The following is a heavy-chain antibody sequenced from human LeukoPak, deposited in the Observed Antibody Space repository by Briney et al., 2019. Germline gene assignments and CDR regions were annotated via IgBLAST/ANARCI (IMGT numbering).Heavy chain of an antibody. J-gene: IGHJ3*02. Sequence: PSETLSLTCAVYSGSFSGYYWSWIRQPPGKGLEWIGEINHAEINHGGSTNYNPSLKSRVTISLDTSKNEFSLNLSSVTAADTAVYYCARGVLKSNWNYEIFRSAFDIWGQGTMVIVSS. CDR2: INHAEINHGGST. D-gene: IGHD1-7*01. CDR3: ARGVLKSNWNYEIFRSAFDI. CDR1: SGSFSGYY. V-gene: IGHV4-34*01.